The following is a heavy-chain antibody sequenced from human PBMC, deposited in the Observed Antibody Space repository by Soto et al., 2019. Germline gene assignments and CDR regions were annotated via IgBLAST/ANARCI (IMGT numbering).Heavy chain of an antibody. D-gene: IGHD4-17*01. CDR2: INWNGGST. V-gene: IGHV3-20*04. CDR1: GFTFDDYG. Sequence: EVQLVESGGGVVRPGGSLRLSCAASGFTFDDYGMSWVRQAPGKRLEWVSGINWNGGSTIYADSVKGRFTISRDNAKNSLYLQMNSLRAEDTALYYCARGPHAYGDYGARNWFDPWGQGTLVTVSS. J-gene: IGHJ5*02. CDR3: ARGPHAYGDYGARNWFDP.